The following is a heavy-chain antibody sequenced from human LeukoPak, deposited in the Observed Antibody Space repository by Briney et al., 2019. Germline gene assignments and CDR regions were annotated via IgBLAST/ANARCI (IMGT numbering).Heavy chain of an antibody. D-gene: IGHD2-15*01. J-gene: IGHJ6*03. CDR1: GYTTNTFG. CDR2: ISPYNAYT. CDR3: ANVAKGRYFYYYMDV. V-gene: IGHV1-18*01. Sequence: ASVKASCKASGYTTNTFGITWVRQAPGQGLEWIGWISPYNAYTKYADRLQGRVTLTTDTSTTTSYMELRSLRSDDTALYFCANVAKGRYFYYYMDVWGKGTTAIVS.